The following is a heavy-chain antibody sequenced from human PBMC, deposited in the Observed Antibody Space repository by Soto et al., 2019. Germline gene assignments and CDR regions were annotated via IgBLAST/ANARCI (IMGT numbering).Heavy chain of an antibody. D-gene: IGHD3-10*01. CDR1: GGSISSSSYY. CDR3: AGSNTVSSPDAFDL. CDR2: IYYSGST. J-gene: IGHJ3*01. V-gene: IGHV4-39*01. Sequence: PSETLSLTCTVSGGSISSSSYYWGWIRQPPGKGLEWIGSIYYSGSTYYNPSLKSRVTISVDTSKNQFSLKLSSVTAADTAVYYCAGSNTVSSPDAFDLWGQGTLVTVSS.